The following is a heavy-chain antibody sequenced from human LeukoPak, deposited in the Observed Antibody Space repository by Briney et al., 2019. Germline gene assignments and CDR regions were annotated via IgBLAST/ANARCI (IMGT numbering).Heavy chain of an antibody. J-gene: IGHJ4*02. CDR1: GGSLSSSSYY. CDR3: ARDFWSGPQSH. D-gene: IGHD3-3*01. Sequence: SETLSLTCTVSGGSLSSSSYYWGWIRQPPGKGLEWSGSIYYSGSTYYNPSLKSRVTISVDTSKNQFSLKLSSVTAAGTAVYYCARDFWSGPQSHWGQGTLVTVSS. V-gene: IGHV4-39*07. CDR2: IYYSGST.